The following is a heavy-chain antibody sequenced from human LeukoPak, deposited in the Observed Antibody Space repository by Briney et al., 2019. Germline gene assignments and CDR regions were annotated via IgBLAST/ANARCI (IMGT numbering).Heavy chain of an antibody. CDR2: IYYTGGA. V-gene: IGHV4-39*01. CDR1: GGSISRNDYY. D-gene: IGHD6-13*01. Sequence: SETLSLTCTVSGGSISRNDYYWQWIRQPPGKGLEWIGNIYYTGGAHYSLSLKSRVTISIDTPKNQFFLRLRDVTAADTAVYYCATAAAADGTVSWGQGTLVTVSS. J-gene: IGHJ5*02. CDR3: ATAAAADGTVS.